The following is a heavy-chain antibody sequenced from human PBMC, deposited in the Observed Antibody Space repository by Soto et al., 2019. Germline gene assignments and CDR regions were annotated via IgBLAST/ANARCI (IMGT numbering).Heavy chain of an antibody. D-gene: IGHD3-10*01. V-gene: IGHV4-34*01. J-gene: IGHJ4*02. Sequence: SETLSLTCAVNGGAFNGYYWTWIRQPPGKGLEWIGEINHSGTVDYNPSLKSRVTVSIDTSKKEFSLTLTSVTAADTAVYYCARAGAALVRGSIGGFDYWGQGTMVTVYS. CDR2: INHSGTV. CDR3: ARAGAALVRGSIGGFDY. CDR1: GGAFNGYY.